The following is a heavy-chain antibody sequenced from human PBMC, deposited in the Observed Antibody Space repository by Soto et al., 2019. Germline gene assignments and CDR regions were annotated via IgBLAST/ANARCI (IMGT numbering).Heavy chain of an antibody. V-gene: IGHV3-30-3*01. CDR2: ISYDGSNK. CDR3: ARYLAYGDYVDY. CDR1: GFTFSSYA. Sequence: QVQLVESGGGVVQPGRSLRLSCAASGFTFSSYAMHWVRQAPGKGLEWVAVISYDGSNKYYADSVKGRFTISRDNSKNTLYLQMNSLRAGDTAVYYCARYLAYGDYVDYWGQGTLVTVSS. D-gene: IGHD4-17*01. J-gene: IGHJ4*02.